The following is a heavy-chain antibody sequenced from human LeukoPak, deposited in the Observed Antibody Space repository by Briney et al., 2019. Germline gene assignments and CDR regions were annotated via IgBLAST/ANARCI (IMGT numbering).Heavy chain of an antibody. CDR1: GFTVSSNY. V-gene: IGHV3-66*02. CDR3: ASQQWLVSPEYFQH. Sequence: PGGSLRLSCAASGFTVSSNYMSWVRQAPGKGLEWVSVIYSGGSTYYADSVKGRFTISRDNSKNTLYLQMNSLRAEDTAVYYCASQQWLVSPEYFQHWGQGTLVTVSS. CDR2: IYSGGST. J-gene: IGHJ1*01. D-gene: IGHD6-19*01.